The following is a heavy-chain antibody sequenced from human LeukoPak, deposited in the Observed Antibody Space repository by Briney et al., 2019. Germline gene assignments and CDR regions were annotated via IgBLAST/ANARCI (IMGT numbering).Heavy chain of an antibody. J-gene: IGHJ4*02. Sequence: ASVKVSCKASGYTSTSYYMHWVRQAPGQGLEWMGIINPSGGSTSYAQKFQGRVTMTRDTSTSTVYMELSSLRSEDTAVYYCARDLKEGIWGSYLTYYFDYWGQGTLVTVSS. CDR2: INPSGGST. CDR1: GYTSTSYY. CDR3: ARDLKEGIWGSYLTYYFDY. V-gene: IGHV1-46*01. D-gene: IGHD1-26*01.